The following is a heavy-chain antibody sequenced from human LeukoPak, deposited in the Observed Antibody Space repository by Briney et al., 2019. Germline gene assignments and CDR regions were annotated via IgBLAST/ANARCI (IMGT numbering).Heavy chain of an antibody. CDR2: IGLSSNYI. CDR3: AREDSRDGYGLDY. J-gene: IGHJ4*02. V-gene: IGHV3-21*01. CDR1: GFPFSSFA. Sequence: GGSLRLSCAASGFPFSSFAMSWVRQAPGMGLEWVSSIGLSSNYISYADSVKGRFTISRDNAKNSLYLQMNSLRAEDTAVYYCAREDSRDGYGLDYWGQGTLVTVSS. D-gene: IGHD5-24*01.